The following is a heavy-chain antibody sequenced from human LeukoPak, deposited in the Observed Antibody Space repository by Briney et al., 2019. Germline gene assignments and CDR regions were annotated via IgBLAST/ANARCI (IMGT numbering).Heavy chain of an antibody. V-gene: IGHV1-18*01. CDR2: ISAYNGNT. CDR3: ARWGPMVRGVISWFDP. D-gene: IGHD3-10*01. Sequence: ASVKVSCKASGYTSTSYGISWVRQAPGQGLEWMGWISAYNGNTNYAQKLQGRVTMTTDTSTSTAYMELRSLRSDDTAVYYCARWGPMVRGVISWFDPWGQGTLVTVSS. CDR1: GYTSTSYG. J-gene: IGHJ5*02.